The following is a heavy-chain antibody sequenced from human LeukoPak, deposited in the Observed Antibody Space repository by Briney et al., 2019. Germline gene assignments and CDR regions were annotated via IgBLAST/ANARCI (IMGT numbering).Heavy chain of an antibody. CDR3: ARRGTRWLQTNVGGFDP. V-gene: IGHV4-39*01. D-gene: IGHD5-24*01. Sequence: SETLSLTCTVSGGSISSSSYYWGWIRQPPGKGLEWIGSIYYSGSTYYNPSLKSRVTISVGTSKNQFSLKLSSVTAADMAVYYCARRGTRWLQTNVGGFDPWGQGTLVTVSS. CDR2: IYYSGST. J-gene: IGHJ5*02. CDR1: GGSISSSSYY.